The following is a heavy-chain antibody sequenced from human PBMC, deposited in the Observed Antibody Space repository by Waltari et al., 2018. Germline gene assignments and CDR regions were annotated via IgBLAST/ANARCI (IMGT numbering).Heavy chain of an antibody. Sequence: QVQLVQSGAEVKKPGASVKVSCKASGYTFTSYYMHWVRQAPGQGLEWMGKINPSGGSTSYAQKFQGRVTMTRDTSTSTVYMELSSLRSEDTAVYYCARDGSTTVVTPWYGMDVWGQGTTVTVSS. D-gene: IGHD4-17*01. CDR3: ARDGSTTVVTPWYGMDV. V-gene: IGHV1-46*01. CDR2: INPSGGST. J-gene: IGHJ6*02. CDR1: GYTFTSYY.